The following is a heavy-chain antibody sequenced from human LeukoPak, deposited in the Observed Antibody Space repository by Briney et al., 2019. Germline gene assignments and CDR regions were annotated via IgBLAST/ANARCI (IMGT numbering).Heavy chain of an antibody. D-gene: IGHD3-10*01. Sequence: SVKVSCKASGYTFTSYGISWVRQAPGQGLEWMGGIIPIFGTANYAQKFQGRVTITADESTSTAYMELSSLRSEDTAVYYCAIADMVRGVIAYWGQGTLVTVSS. CDR1: GYTFTSYG. J-gene: IGHJ4*02. V-gene: IGHV1-69*13. CDR2: IIPIFGTA. CDR3: AIADMVRGVIAY.